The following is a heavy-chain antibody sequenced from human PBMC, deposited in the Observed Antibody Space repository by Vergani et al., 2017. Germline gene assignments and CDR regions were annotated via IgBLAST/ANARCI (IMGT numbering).Heavy chain of an antibody. D-gene: IGHD4-11*01. V-gene: IGHV3-53*01. J-gene: IGHJ6*02. Sequence: EVQLVESGGGLIQPGGSLRLSCAASGFTVSSSYMSWVRQAPGKGLEWVSGIYSGGSTYYADSVKGRFTISRDNSKNTLYLQMNSLRAADTAVYYCERGFNAGRLQTYDMDVWGQGTTVTVSS. CDR2: IYSGGST. CDR1: GFTVSSSY. CDR3: ERGFNAGRLQTYDMDV.